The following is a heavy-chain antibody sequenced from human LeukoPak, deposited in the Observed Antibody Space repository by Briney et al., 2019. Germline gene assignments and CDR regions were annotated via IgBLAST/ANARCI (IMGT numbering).Heavy chain of an antibody. CDR1: GGSFSGYY. D-gene: IGHD2-15*01. J-gene: IGHJ3*02. CDR3: ASLALAASPMGAFDI. Sequence: SETLSLTCAVYGGSFSGYYWSWIRQPPGKGLEWIGEINHSGSTNYNPSLKSRVTISVDTSKNQFSLKLSSVTAADTAVYYCASLALAASPMGAFDIWGQGTMVTVSS. CDR2: INHSGST. V-gene: IGHV4-34*01.